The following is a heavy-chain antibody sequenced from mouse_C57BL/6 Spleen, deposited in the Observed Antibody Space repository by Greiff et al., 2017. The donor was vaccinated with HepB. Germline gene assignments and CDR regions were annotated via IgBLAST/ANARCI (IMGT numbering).Heavy chain of an antibody. CDR1: GYAFSSYW. J-gene: IGHJ3*01. Sequence: VQLQQSGAELVKPGASVKISCKASGYAFSSYWMNWVKQRPGKGLEWIGWIYPGSGNTKYNEKFKGKATLTADTSSSTAYMQLSSLTSEDSAVYYCARYDYDGFAYWGQGTLVTVSA. V-gene: IGHV1-66*01. CDR2: IYPGSGNT. CDR3: ARYDYDGFAY. D-gene: IGHD2-4*01.